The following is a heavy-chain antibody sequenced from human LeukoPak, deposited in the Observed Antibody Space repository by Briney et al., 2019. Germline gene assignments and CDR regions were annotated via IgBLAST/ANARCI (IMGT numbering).Heavy chain of an antibody. Sequence: PSETLSLTCTVSSGSINRGGYFWSWIRQHPGKGLEWIGYIYYSGSTYYNPSLKSRVTISVDTSKNQFSLKLSSVTAADAAVYYCAREEIYYDFWSGPSSKDRNWFDPWGQGTLVTVSS. J-gene: IGHJ5*02. CDR2: IYYSGST. CDR3: AREEIYYDFWSGPSSKDRNWFDP. V-gene: IGHV4-30-4*08. CDR1: SGSINRGGYF. D-gene: IGHD3-3*01.